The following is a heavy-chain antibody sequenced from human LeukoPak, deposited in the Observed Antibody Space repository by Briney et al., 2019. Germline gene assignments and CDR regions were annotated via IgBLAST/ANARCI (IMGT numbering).Heavy chain of an antibody. CDR2: INPSGGST. CDR1: GYTFTSYY. V-gene: IGHV1-46*01. Sequence: ASVKVSCKASGYTFTSYYMHWVRQAPGQGLEWMGNINPSGGSTSYAQKFQGRVTMTRDTSTSTVYMELSSLRSEDTAVYYCARADTQNTWIQLWALPTGFDYWGQGTLVTVSS. J-gene: IGHJ4*02. CDR3: ARADTQNTWIQLWALPTGFDY. D-gene: IGHD5-18*01.